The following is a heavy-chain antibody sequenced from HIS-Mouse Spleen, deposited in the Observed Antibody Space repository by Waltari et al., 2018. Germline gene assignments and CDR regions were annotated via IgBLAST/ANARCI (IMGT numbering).Heavy chain of an antibody. V-gene: IGHV3-30*18. CDR1: GFTFSSYG. D-gene: IGHD1-26*01. CDR3: AKDRGSPLYFDY. J-gene: IGHJ4*02. Sequence: QVQLVESGGGVVQPGRSLRLSCAASGFTFSSYGMHWVRQAPGKGLEWVAVISYDGSNKYDADSVKGRFTISRDNSKNTLYLQMNSLRAEDTAVYYCAKDRGSPLYFDYWGQGTLVTVSS. CDR2: ISYDGSNK.